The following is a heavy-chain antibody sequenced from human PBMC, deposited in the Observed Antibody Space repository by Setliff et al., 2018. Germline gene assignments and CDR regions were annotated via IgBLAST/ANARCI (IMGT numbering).Heavy chain of an antibody. CDR1: GGSISNTYYY. CDR3: AREGRSSTRGWYMDA. D-gene: IGHD2-2*01. Sequence: SETLSLTCTVSGGSISNTYYYWSWIRQPAGQGLEWIGQIYTSWSTNYNPSLKSRVTISVDTSKNQFSLKLSSVTAADTAVYYCAREGRSSTRGWYMDAWGKGTSVTVSS. V-gene: IGHV4-61*09. J-gene: IGHJ6*03. CDR2: IYTSWST.